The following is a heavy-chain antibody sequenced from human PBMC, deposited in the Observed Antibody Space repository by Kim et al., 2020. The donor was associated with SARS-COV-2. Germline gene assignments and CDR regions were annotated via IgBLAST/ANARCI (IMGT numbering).Heavy chain of an antibody. CDR2: IYPGDSDT. CDR3: ARVSTGYSSGWQGFDY. J-gene: IGHJ4*02. Sequence: GESLQISCKGSGYSFTSYWIGWVRQMPGKGLEWMGIIYPGDSDTRYSPSFQGQVTISADKSISTAYLQWSSLKASYTAMYYCARVSTGYSSGWQGFDYWGQGTLVTVSS. V-gene: IGHV5-51*01. D-gene: IGHD6-19*01. CDR1: GYSFTSYW.